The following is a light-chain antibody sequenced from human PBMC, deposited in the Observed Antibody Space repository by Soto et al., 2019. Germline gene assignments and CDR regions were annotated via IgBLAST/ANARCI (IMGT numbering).Light chain of an antibody. V-gene: IGKV2D-29*01. J-gene: IGKJ1*01. CDR1: QSLLHSDGKTY. Sequence: DLVMTQTPLSLSVTPGQPASISCKSSQSLLHSDGKTYFYWYLQKPGQPPQLLIYEVSNRFSGVXDXYSGSGSGTSFTLKISRVEAEDVGVYHCMQGVPLPWTFGQGTKVEIK. CDR3: MQGVPLPWT. CDR2: EVS.